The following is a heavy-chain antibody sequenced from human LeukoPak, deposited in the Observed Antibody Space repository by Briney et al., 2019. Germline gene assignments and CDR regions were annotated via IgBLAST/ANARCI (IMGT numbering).Heavy chain of an antibody. V-gene: IGHV1-69*05. D-gene: IGHD2-2*01. Sequence: SVKVSCKASGGTFSSYAISWVRQAPGQGLEWMGGILPIFGTANYAQKFQGRVTITTDESTSTAYMELRSLRSDDTAVYYCAREGAYCSSTSCHLQNWFDPWGQGTLVTVSS. CDR1: GGTFSSYA. CDR2: ILPIFGTA. CDR3: AREGAYCSSTSCHLQNWFDP. J-gene: IGHJ5*02.